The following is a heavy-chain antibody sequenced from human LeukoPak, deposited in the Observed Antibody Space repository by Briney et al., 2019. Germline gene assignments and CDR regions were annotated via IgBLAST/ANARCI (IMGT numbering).Heavy chain of an antibody. D-gene: IGHD6-13*01. CDR1: GYSFTSYW. CDR3: ACRDLTSTWSFP. J-gene: IGHJ5*02. CDR2: IYPGDSRI. Sequence: GESLKISCQGFGYSFTSYWIGWVRQMPGKGMEWMGVIYPGDSRIRYNPSFQGQVTISVDKAISTAYLQWVSLKASDTAMYYCACRDLTSTWSFPWGQGALVTVSS. V-gene: IGHV5-51*01.